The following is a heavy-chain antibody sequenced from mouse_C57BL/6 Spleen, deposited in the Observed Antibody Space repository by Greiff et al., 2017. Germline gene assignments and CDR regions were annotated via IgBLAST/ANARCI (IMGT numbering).Heavy chain of an antibody. CDR3: ARGDYVSSYYAMDF. CDR1: GYTFTSYW. Sequence: VQLQQPGAELVKPGASVKLSCKASGYTFTSYWMHWVKQRPGRGLEWIGGIDPSGSGTKYNQKFKGKATLTVDKSSSTAYMQLSSLTSEDSAVYYCARGDYVSSYYAMDFWGTGTTVTVSS. V-gene: IGHV1-62-3*01. CDR2: IDPSGSGT. J-gene: IGHJ4*01. D-gene: IGHD1-1*01.